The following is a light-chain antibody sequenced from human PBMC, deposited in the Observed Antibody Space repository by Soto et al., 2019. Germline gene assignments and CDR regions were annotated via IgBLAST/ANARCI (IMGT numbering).Light chain of an antibody. CDR2: KAS. Sequence: DIQLTQSPYTLSGSVGARVTITWRASQTISSWLAWYQQKPGKAPKLLIYKASTLKSGVPSRFSGSGSGTEFTLTISSLQPDDFATYYCQHYNSYSEAFGQGTKVDI. J-gene: IGKJ1*01. CDR3: QHYNSYSEA. CDR1: QTISSW. V-gene: IGKV1-5*03.